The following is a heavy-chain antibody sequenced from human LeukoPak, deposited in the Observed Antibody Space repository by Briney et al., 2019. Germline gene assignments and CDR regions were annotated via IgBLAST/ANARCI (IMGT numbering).Heavy chain of an antibody. D-gene: IGHD4-23*01. CDR2: IKQDGSEK. CDR3: ARDDIRWELPFDH. J-gene: IGHJ4*02. V-gene: IGHV3-7*01. Sequence: GGSLRLSCAASGFTFSSYWMSWVRQAPGKGLEWVANIKQDGSEKYYVDSVKGRFTISRDNAKNSLYLQMNSLRAEDTAIYFCARDDIRWELPFDHWGQGTLVTVSS. CDR1: GFTFSSYW.